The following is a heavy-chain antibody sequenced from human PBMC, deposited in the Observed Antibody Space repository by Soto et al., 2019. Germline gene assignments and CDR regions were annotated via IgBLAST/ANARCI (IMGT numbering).Heavy chain of an antibody. V-gene: IGHV3-53*01. D-gene: IGHD1-1*01. CDR2: IFSSGAT. CDR3: ARVGNWPDF. J-gene: IGHJ4*02. CDR1: GFTVSNNY. Sequence: EVQLVESGGGLIQPGGSLRLSCAASGFTVSNNYMSWVRQAPGKGLEWVSVIFSSGATYYADSVKGRFTISRDNSENALYLHMNSLRGDDTAVYYCARVGNWPDFWGQGTLVIVSS.